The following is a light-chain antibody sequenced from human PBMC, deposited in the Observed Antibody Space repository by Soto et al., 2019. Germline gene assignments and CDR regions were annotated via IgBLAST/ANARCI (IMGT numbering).Light chain of an antibody. CDR2: LGS. J-gene: IGKJ1*01. CDR1: ARLLHKNGYNY. Sequence: IGMTQSPLCLSVTPGEAASISCMSSARLLHKNGYNYVEWYMQKPGQPPQLLIYLGSTRASGVPDRFSGSGSDTYFTLEISRVEADDVGVYYCMQPLENFRKFGQGTKVDIK. V-gene: IGKV2-28*01. CDR3: MQPLENFRK.